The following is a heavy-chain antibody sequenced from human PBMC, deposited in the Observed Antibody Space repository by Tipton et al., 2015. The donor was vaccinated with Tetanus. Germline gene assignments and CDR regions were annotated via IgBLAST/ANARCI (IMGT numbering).Heavy chain of an antibody. CDR2: TYHTGGN. J-gene: IGHJ4*02. CDR1: GVSIRNGGYT. Sequence: LRLSCAVSGVSIRNGGYTWNWIRQPEGKGLEWIGYTYHTGGNYYDPSLKSRVTISVDRSSDQFSLRLTSVTDADTAIYYCVRAPYNSPGKYYFGYWGQGTLVTVSS. CDR3: VRAPYNSPGKYYFGY. D-gene: IGHD1-1*01. V-gene: IGHV4-30-2*01.